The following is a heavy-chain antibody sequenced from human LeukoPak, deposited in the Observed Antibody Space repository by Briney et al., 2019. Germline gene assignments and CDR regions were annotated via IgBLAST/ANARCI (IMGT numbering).Heavy chain of an antibody. CDR1: GFTFSSYA. CDR2: ISYDGSNK. J-gene: IGHJ5*02. Sequence: GGSLRLSCAASGFTFSSYAMHWVRQAPGKGLEWVAVISYDGSNKYYADSVKGRFTISRDNSKNTLYPQMNSLRAEDTAVYYCARSTAEENWFDPWGQGTLVTVSS. V-gene: IGHV3-30-3*01. D-gene: IGHD2-8*02. CDR3: ARSTAEENWFDP.